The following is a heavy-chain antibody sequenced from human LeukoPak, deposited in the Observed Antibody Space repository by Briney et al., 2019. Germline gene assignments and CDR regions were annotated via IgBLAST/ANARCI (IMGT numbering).Heavy chain of an antibody. CDR1: GGSISSNNW. V-gene: IGHV4-4*02. Sequence: SGTLSLTCAVSGGSISSNNWWSWLRQPPGQGLEWIGEIYHSGSSNYNASLKSRVTISVDKSKNQFSLRLTSVTAADTAVYYCVRDVGAAPDYYFDYWGQGTLVTVSS. J-gene: IGHJ4*02. CDR2: IYHSGSS. CDR3: VRDVGAAPDYYFDY. D-gene: IGHD1-26*01.